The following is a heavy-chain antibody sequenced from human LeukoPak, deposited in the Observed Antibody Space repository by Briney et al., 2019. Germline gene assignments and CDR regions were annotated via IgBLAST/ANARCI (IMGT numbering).Heavy chain of an antibody. J-gene: IGHJ4*02. CDR1: GGSISSSSYY. Sequence: PSETLSLTCTVSGGSISSSSYYWGWIRQPPEKGLEWIGSLDYSGSTYLNPSLKSRVIISGDTSENQFSLKLSSVTAADTAVYYCARQIYDSSGYWDYWGQGTLVTVSS. V-gene: IGHV4-39*01. CDR3: ARQIYDSSGYWDY. CDR2: LDYSGST. D-gene: IGHD3-22*01.